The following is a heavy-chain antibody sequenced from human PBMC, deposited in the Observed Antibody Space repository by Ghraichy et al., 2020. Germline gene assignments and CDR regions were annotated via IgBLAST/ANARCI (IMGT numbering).Heavy chain of an antibody. CDR1: GFSLSRYS. CDR2: ISSSSSYI. CDR3: AREEAAVAGPPEY. D-gene: IGHD6-19*01. Sequence: GGSLRLSCAASGFSLSRYSMNWVRQAPGKGLEWVSSISSSSSYIYYADSVKGRFTISRDNAKNSLYLQMNSLRAEDTAVYYCAREEAAVAGPPEYWGQGTLVTVSS. V-gene: IGHV3-21*01. J-gene: IGHJ4*02.